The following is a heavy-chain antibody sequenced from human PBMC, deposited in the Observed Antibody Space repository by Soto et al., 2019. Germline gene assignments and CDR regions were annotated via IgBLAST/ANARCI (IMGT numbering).Heavy chain of an antibody. Sequence: GGSLRLSCAASGFTFSSYGMHWVRQAPGKGLEWVAVISYDGSNKYYADSVKGRFTISRDNSKNTLYLQMNSLRAEDTAVYYCAKDGRGYSYGYSGYYYGMDVWGQGTTVIVSS. D-gene: IGHD5-18*01. CDR1: GFTFSSYG. J-gene: IGHJ6*02. V-gene: IGHV3-30*18. CDR3: AKDGRGYSYGYSGYYYGMDV. CDR2: ISYDGSNK.